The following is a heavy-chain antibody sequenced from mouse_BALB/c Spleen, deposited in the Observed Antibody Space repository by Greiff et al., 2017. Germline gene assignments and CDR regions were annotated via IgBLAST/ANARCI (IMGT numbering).Heavy chain of an antibody. D-gene: IGHD4-1*01. V-gene: IGHV5-17*02. CDR3: ARGALGPPFAY. CDR1: GFTFSSFG. Sequence: EVHLVESGGGLVQPGGSRKLSCAASGFTFSSFGMHWVRQAPEKGLEWVAYISSGSSTIYYADTVKGRFTISRDNPKNTLFLQMTSLRSEDTAMYYCARGALGPPFAYWGQGTLVTVSA. CDR2: ISSGSSTI. J-gene: IGHJ3*01.